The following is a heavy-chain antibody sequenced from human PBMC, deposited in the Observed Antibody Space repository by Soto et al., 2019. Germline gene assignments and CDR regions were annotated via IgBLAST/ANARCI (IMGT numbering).Heavy chain of an antibody. Sequence: PSETLSLTCAVSGFSISSGYFWGWIRQPPGKGPEGLGSIYHSGTTYYNPSVKGRVTISVDTSKNQFSLKMSSVTAADTAMYYCARDSSGYYWFDPWGQGTLVTVSS. CDR2: IYHSGTT. V-gene: IGHV4-38-2*02. J-gene: IGHJ5*02. D-gene: IGHD3-22*01. CDR1: GFSISSGYF. CDR3: ARDSSGYYWFDP.